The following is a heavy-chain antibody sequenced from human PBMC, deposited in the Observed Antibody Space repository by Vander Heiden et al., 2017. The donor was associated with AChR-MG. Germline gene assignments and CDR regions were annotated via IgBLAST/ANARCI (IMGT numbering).Heavy chain of an antibody. J-gene: IGHJ6*02. CDR3: AKDILAHYYYYYGMDV. CDR2: ISGSGGST. CDR1: GFTFRSYA. V-gene: IGHV3-23*01. Sequence: EVQLLESGGGLVQPGGSLRLSCAASGFTFRSYAMSWVRQAPGKGLEWVSAISGSGGSTYYADSVKGRFTISRDNSKNTLYLQMNSLRAEDTAVYYCAKDILAHYYYYYGMDVWCQGTTVTVSS.